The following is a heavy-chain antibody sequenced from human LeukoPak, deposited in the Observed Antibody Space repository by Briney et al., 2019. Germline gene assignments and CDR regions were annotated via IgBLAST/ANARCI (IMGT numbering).Heavy chain of an antibody. CDR1: GYSFTVYY. J-gene: IGHJ4*02. D-gene: IGHD5-24*01. Sequence: GASVKVACKASGYSFTVYYMDWGRQAPGEGLEWMGWINRNSGGTNYAQKFQGRVTMTRDTSISTAYMELSRLRFDDTAAHYCARDGHNRRDGYNRLDYWGQGTLVTVSS. CDR2: INRNSGGT. V-gene: IGHV1-2*02. CDR3: ARDGHNRRDGYNRLDY.